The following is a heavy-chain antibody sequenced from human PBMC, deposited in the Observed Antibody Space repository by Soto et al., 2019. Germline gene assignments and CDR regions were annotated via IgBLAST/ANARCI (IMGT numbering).Heavy chain of an antibody. CDR2: MNPNSGNT. CDR1: GYTFTSYD. CDR3: ARGSVRTLYYYYYGMDV. Sequence: ASVKVSCKASGYTFTSYDINWVRQATGQGLEWMGWMNPNSGNTGYAQKFQGRVTMTRNTSISTAYMELSSLRSEDTAVYYCARGSVRTLYYYYYGMDVWGQGTTVTVSS. D-gene: IGHD6-25*01. V-gene: IGHV1-8*01. J-gene: IGHJ6*02.